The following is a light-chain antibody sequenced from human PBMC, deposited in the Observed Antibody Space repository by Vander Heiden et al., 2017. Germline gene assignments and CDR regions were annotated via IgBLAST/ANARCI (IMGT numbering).Light chain of an antibody. V-gene: IGLV1-51*01. J-gene: IGLJ2*01. Sequence: QPVLPQPPSVSAGPGQQVTICCSASSSTTWNNYVSWYQQLPGTAPKLLIYDNNKRPSGIPDRFSGSKSGTSATPGIAGLQTGDEADYYYGTSDSSLSVVVFGGGTKLTVL. CDR1: SSTTWNNY. CDR2: DNN. CDR3: GTSDSSLSVVV.